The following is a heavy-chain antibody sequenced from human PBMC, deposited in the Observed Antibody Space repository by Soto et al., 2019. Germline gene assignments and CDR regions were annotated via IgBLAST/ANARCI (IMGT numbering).Heavy chain of an antibody. CDR1: GYTFTRLD. J-gene: IGHJ4*02. CDR2: LSPNSGKA. Sequence: ASVKVSCKASGYTFTRLDINWVRQATGQGLEWMGWLSPNSGKAGYAKKFQGRVTMSMNTSISTAYMELSGLTSDDTATYYCAGGDLVGNPAYWGQGTLVTVSS. CDR3: AGGDLVGNPAY. D-gene: IGHD2-8*02. V-gene: IGHV1-8*01.